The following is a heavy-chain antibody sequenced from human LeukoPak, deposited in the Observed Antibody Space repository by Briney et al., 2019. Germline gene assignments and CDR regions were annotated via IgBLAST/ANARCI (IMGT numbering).Heavy chain of an antibody. CDR2: IDQDGDEK. CDR1: GLTFSSSW. V-gene: IGHV3-7*01. D-gene: IGHD1-26*01. CDR3: AKSGSYFDFDY. J-gene: IGHJ4*02. Sequence: GGSLRLSCAASGLTFSSSWMSWVRQAPGKGLERVANIDQDGDEKYYVDSVKGRFTIYRDNAKNSLYLQMNSLIPEDTAVYYCAKSGSYFDFDYWGQGTLVTVSS.